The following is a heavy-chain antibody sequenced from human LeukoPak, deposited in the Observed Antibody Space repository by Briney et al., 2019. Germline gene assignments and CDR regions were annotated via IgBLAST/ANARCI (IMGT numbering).Heavy chain of an antibody. CDR1: RFTFSSYW. CDR2: MNQDGSEK. Sequence: SGGSLRLSCAASRFTFSSYWMSWVRQAPGKGLEWVANMNQDGSEKYYVDSVKGRFTISRDNAKNSLYLQMNSLRAEDTAVYFCAREDDVPDYYFDYWGQGILVTVSS. CDR3: AREDDVPDYYFDY. J-gene: IGHJ4*02. V-gene: IGHV3-7*01.